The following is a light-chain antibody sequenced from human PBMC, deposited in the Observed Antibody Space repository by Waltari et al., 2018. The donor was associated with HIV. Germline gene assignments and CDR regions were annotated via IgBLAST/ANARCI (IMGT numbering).Light chain of an antibody. CDR3: QQRRSFPPT. CDR2: DSS. CDR1: EYLEHF. J-gene: IGKJ4*01. Sequence: EIVLTQSPATLSLSPGQRDTLSCRASEYLEHFLVWYQQKPGQAPRLLVYDSSKRASGVPTRFPGSWSGTDFTLTIDNLEPDDFALYFCQQRRSFPPTFGGGSKVE. V-gene: IGKV3-11*01.